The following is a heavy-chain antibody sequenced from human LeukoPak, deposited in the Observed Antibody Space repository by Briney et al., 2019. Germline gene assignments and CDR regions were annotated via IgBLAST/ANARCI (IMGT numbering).Heavy chain of an antibody. CDR2: ISYDGSNK. V-gene: IGHV3-30*18. Sequence: GGSLRLSCAAPGFTFSSYGMHWVRQAPGKGLEWVAVISYDGSNKYYADSVKGRFTISRDNSKNTLYLQMNSLRAEDTAVYYCAKDDTYYYDSSGYGPPDYWGQGTLVTVSS. CDR1: GFTFSSYG. CDR3: AKDDTYYYDSSGYGPPDY. D-gene: IGHD3-22*01. J-gene: IGHJ4*02.